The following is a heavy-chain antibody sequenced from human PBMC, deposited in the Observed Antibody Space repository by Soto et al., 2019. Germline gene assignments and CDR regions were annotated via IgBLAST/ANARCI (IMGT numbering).Heavy chain of an antibody. Sequence: GASVKVSCKASGGTFSSYTISWVRQAPGQGLEWMGRIIPILGIANYAQKFQGRVTITADKSTSTAYMELSSLRSEDTAVYYCARVKNLGYCSSTSCLTWFDPWGKETLVTVPS. CDR2: IIPILGIA. J-gene: IGHJ5*02. D-gene: IGHD2-2*01. CDR1: GGTFSSYT. CDR3: ARVKNLGYCSSTSCLTWFDP. V-gene: IGHV1-69*02.